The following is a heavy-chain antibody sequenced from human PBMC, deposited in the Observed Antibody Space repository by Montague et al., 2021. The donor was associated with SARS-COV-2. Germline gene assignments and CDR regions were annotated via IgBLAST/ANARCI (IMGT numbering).Heavy chain of an antibody. CDR2: IYYSGST. CDR1: GGSISSSSYY. V-gene: IGHV4-39*01. CDR3: ASPTYYYDSSGSDAFDI. D-gene: IGHD3-22*01. J-gene: IGHJ3*02. Sequence: SETLSLTCTVSGGSISSSSYYWGWIRQPPGKGLEWIGGIYYSGSTYYNPSLKSRVTIFVDTSKNQFSLKLSSVTAADTAVYYCASPTYYYDSSGSDAFDIWGQGTMVTVSS.